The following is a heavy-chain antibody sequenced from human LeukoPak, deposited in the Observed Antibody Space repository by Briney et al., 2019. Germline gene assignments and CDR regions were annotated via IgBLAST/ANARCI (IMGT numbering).Heavy chain of an antibody. D-gene: IGHD6-6*01. CDR2: ISAYNGNT. Sequence: GASVKVSCKASGYTFTSYGISWVRQAPGQGLEWMGWISAYNGNTNYAQKLQGRVTMTTDTSTSTAYMELRSLRPDDTAVYYCARVEYSSSSDAFDIWGQGTMVTVSS. J-gene: IGHJ3*02. V-gene: IGHV1-18*01. CDR1: GYTFTSYG. CDR3: ARVEYSSSSDAFDI.